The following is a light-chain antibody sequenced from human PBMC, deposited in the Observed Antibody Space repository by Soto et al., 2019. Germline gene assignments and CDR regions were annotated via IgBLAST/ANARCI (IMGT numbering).Light chain of an antibody. CDR3: SSYTSSSTGSHVV. CDR1: SSDVGGYNY. V-gene: IGLV2-14*01. Sequence: QSALTQPASVSGSPGQSITISCTGTSSDVGGYNYVSLYQQHPGKAPKLMIYDVSNRPSGVSNRFSGSKSGNTASLTISGLQAEDEADYYCSSYTSSSTGSHVVLGGGTKLTVL. CDR2: DVS. J-gene: IGLJ2*01.